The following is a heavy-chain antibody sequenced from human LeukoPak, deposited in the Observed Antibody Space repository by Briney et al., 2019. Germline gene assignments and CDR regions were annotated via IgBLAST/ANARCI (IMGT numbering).Heavy chain of an antibody. CDR3: ARHTTVTMNWFDP. CDR1: GYSFTTYW. V-gene: IGHV5-10-1*01. CDR2: IDPSDSYT. J-gene: IGHJ5*02. Sequence: GESLKISCKGSGYSFTTYWIGWVRQMPGKGLEWMGRIDPSDSYTNHSPSFQGHVTISADKSISTAYLQWSSLKASDTAMYYCARHTTVTMNWFDPWGQGTLVTVSS. D-gene: IGHD4-17*01.